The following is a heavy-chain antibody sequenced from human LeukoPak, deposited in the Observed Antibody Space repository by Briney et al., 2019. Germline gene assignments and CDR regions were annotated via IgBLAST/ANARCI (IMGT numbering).Heavy chain of an antibody. D-gene: IGHD3-22*01. CDR3: ARDGDSSGYYYYWFDP. J-gene: IGHJ5*02. CDR1: GGSISSYY. CDR2: IYYSGST. Sequence: SETLSLTCTVSGGSISSYYWSWIRQPPGKGLEWIGYIYYSGSTNYNPSLKSRVTISVDTSKNQFSLKLSSVTAADTAVYYCARDGDSSGYYYYWFDPWGQGTLVTVSS. V-gene: IGHV4-59*12.